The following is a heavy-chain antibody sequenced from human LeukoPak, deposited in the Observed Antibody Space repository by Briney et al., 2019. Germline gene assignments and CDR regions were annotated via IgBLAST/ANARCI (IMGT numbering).Heavy chain of an antibody. Sequence: APVKVSCKASGYTFTDYYMHWVRQAPGQGLGWVGWINSNSGGTNYAQKFQGRVTMTRDTSISAAYMELSRLTSDDAAVYYCARSDASGWKDFWGQGTLVTVSS. CDR2: INSNSGGT. V-gene: IGHV1-2*02. CDR3: ARSDASGWKDF. CDR1: GYTFTDYY. J-gene: IGHJ4*02. D-gene: IGHD6-19*01.